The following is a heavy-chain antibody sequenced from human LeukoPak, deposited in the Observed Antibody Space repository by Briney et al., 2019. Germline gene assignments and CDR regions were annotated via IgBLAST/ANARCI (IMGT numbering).Heavy chain of an antibody. D-gene: IGHD4-11*01. CDR2: IYHSGST. V-gene: IGHV4-38-2*02. CDR3: ARVTLVTTGYYFDY. CDR1: GYSISSGYY. Sequence: PSETLSLTCTVSGYSISSGYYWGWIRQPPGKGLEWIGSIYHSGSTYYNPSLKSRVTISVDTSKNRFSLKLSSVTAADTAVYYCARVTLVTTGYYFDYWGQGTLVTVSS. J-gene: IGHJ4*02.